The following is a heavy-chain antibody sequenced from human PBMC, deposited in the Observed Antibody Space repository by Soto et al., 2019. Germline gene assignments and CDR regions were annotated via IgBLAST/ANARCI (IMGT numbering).Heavy chain of an antibody. V-gene: IGHV3-7*04. D-gene: IGHD6-19*01. CDR1: GFTFSSYW. J-gene: IGHJ4*01. CDR2: IKQDGSDK. CDR3: ARVAYGNGWIFDY. Sequence: GGSLRLSCAASGFTFSSYWMSWVRQAPGKGLEWVANIKQDGSDKYYVDSVKGRFTLSRDNAKNSLQLQMNSLRAEDTAIYFCARVAYGNGWIFDYWGRGTLVTAPQ.